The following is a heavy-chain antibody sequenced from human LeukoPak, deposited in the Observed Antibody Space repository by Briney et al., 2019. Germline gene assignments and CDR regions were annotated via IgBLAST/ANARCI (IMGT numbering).Heavy chain of an antibody. D-gene: IGHD5-12*01. J-gene: IGHJ4*02. CDR1: EFTFISYT. CDR2: ISYDGSYK. CDR3: ARERGYSGYDSREYNYFDY. Sequence: PGRSLRLSCAASEFTFISYTVHWVRQAPGKGLEGVALISYDGSYKYYADSVKGRFTISRDNSKNTLYLQRNSLRTEDTAVYYCARERGYSGYDSREYNYFDYWGQGTLVTVSS. V-gene: IGHV3-30*04.